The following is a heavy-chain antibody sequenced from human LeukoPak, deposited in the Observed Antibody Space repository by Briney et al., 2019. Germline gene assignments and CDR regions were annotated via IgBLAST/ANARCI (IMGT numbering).Heavy chain of an antibody. J-gene: IGHJ4*02. CDR2: VNLQGST. CDR1: GGSISNTNY. Sequence: SGTLSLTCGVSGGSISNTNYWTWVRQPPGKGLEWIGEVNLQGSTNYNPSLMGRVAISVDTSENHISLQLTSVTAADTAVYYCAREGGPYRPLDYSGQGTLVTVSS. V-gene: IGHV4-4*02. CDR3: AREGGPYRPLDY.